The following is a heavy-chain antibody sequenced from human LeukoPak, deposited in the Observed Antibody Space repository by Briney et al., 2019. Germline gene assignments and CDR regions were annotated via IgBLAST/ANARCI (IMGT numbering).Heavy chain of an antibody. CDR1: GFAFHNYA. D-gene: IGHD2-21*02. CDR3: AKDGVDCGGDCYPSAEYFQH. Sequence: GRSLRLSCVGSGFAFHNYAMHWVRRPPGKGLEWVSAISGSGGSTYYADSVKGRFTISRDNSRNTLYLQMNSLRAVDTAVYYCAKDGVDCGGDCYPSAEYFQHWGQGTLVTVSS. V-gene: IGHV3-23*01. J-gene: IGHJ1*01. CDR2: ISGSGGST.